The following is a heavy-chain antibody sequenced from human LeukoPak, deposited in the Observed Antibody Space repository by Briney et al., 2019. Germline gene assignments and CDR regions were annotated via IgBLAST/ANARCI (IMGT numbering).Heavy chain of an antibody. J-gene: IGHJ6*03. CDR3: ARARITIFGVVISSYYYMDV. D-gene: IGHD3-3*01. Sequence: SETLSLTCTVSGGSISSSSYYWGWIRQPPGKGLEWIGSIYYSGSTYYNPSLKSRVTISVDTSKNQFSLKLSSVTAEDTAVYYCARARITIFGVVISSYYYMDVWGKGTTVTVSS. CDR2: IYYSGST. V-gene: IGHV4-39*07. CDR1: GGSISSSSYY.